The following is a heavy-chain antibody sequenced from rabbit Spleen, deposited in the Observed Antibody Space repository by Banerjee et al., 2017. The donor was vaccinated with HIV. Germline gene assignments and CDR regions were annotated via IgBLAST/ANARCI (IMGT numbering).Heavy chain of an antibody. CDR1: GIDFTNYY. CDR3: ARDLAGVIGWNFCL. D-gene: IGHD4-1*01. CDR2: IYAATGKD. J-gene: IGHJ6*01. Sequence: QEQLVESGGGLVQPEGSLTLSCKASGIDFTNYYITWVRQAPGKGLEWIGIIYAATGKDVYASWAKGRFTISTTSSTTVTLQMTSLTAADTATYFCARDLAGVIGWNFCLWGPGTLVTVS. V-gene: IGHV1S45*01.